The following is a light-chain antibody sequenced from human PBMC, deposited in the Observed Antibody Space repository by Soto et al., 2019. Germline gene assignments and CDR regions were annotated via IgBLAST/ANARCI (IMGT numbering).Light chain of an antibody. CDR3: VTWDTSLTTTVL. CDR2: DNN. CDR1: SSNIETNF. V-gene: IGLV1-51*01. J-gene: IGLJ2*01. Sequence: QSVLTQPPSVSVAPGQKVIISCSGSSSNIETNFVSWYQQLPGTAPKLLIFDNNKRPSGIPDRFSGSKSGTSATLGITGLQTGDEADYYCVTWDTSLTTTVLFGGGTQLTVL.